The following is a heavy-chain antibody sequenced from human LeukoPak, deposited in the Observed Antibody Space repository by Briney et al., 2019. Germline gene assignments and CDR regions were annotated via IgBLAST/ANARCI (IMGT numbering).Heavy chain of an antibody. CDR3: ARDSSYYGDYVMGDAFDI. Sequence: GGSLRLSCAASGFTVSSNYMSWVRQAPGKGLEWVSVIYSGGSTYYADSVKGRFAISRDNSKNTLYLQMNSLRAEDTAVYYCARDSSYYGDYVMGDAFDIWGQGTMVTVSS. CDR2: IYSGGST. V-gene: IGHV3-53*01. J-gene: IGHJ3*02. D-gene: IGHD4-17*01. CDR1: GFTVSSNY.